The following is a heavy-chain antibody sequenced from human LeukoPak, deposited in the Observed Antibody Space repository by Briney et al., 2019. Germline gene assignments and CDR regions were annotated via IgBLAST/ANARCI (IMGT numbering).Heavy chain of an antibody. V-gene: IGHV4-38-2*02. D-gene: IGHD1-26*01. Sequence: SETLSLTCTVSGYSISSGYYWGWIRQPPGKGLEWIGSIYHSGSTYYNPSLKSRVTISVDTSKNQFSLKLSSVTAADTAVYYCARSPIVGATQADYWGQGTLVTVSP. CDR1: GYSISSGYY. J-gene: IGHJ4*02. CDR3: ARSPIVGATQADY. CDR2: IYHSGST.